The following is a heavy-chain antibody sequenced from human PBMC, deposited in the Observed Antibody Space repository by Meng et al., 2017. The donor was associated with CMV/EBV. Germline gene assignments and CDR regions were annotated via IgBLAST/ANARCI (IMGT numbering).Heavy chain of an antibody. Sequence: SVKVSCKASGGTFSSYAISWVRQAPGQGLEWMGGIIPIFGTANYAQKFQGRVTITTDESTSTDYMELSSLRSEDTAVYYCARDEKSRSNYYYYYGMDVWGQGTTVTVSS. CDR3: ARDEKSRSNYYYYYGMDV. V-gene: IGHV1-69*05. J-gene: IGHJ6*02. D-gene: IGHD1-26*01. CDR2: IIPIFGTA. CDR1: GGTFSSYA.